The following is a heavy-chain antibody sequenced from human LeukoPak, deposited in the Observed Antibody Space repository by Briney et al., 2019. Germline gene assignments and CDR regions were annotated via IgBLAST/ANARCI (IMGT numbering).Heavy chain of an antibody. J-gene: IGHJ4*02. CDR2: ISSSSSTI. CDR1: GFTFSSHS. Sequence: GGSLRLSCAASGFTFSSHSMNWVRQAPGKGLEWVSYISSSSSTIYYADSVKGRFTISRDNAKNSLYLQMNSLRAEDTAVYYCARDRSYFDYWGQGTLVTVSS. V-gene: IGHV3-48*01. CDR3: ARDRSYFDY.